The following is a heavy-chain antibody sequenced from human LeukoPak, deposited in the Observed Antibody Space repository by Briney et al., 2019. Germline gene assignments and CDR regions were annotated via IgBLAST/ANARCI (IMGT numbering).Heavy chain of an antibody. J-gene: IGHJ3*02. CDR3: ARRRPFDI. Sequence: PSETLSLTCAVYGGSFSGYYWSWIRQPPGKGLEWIGEINHSGSTNYNPSLKSRVTISVDTSKNQFSLKLSAVTAADTAVYYCARRRPFDIWGQGTMVTVSS. CDR2: INHSGST. V-gene: IGHV4-34*01. CDR1: GGSFSGYY.